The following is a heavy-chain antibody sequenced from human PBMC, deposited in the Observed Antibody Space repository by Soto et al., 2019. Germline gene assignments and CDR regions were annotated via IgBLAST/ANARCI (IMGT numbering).Heavy chain of an antibody. D-gene: IGHD3-16*01. V-gene: IGHV4-59*02. CDR3: ARSGTTFERVV. Sequence: PSETLSLTCSVSGAFVSGSFWSGIRQPPVKGLEYIGFMHSTGTSNYNSSLKSRVSVSVDTSKNQISLNLKSVTAEDTAVYYCARSGTTFERVVWGRGILVTVSS. J-gene: IGHJ4*02. CDR2: MHSTGTS. CDR1: GAFVSGSF.